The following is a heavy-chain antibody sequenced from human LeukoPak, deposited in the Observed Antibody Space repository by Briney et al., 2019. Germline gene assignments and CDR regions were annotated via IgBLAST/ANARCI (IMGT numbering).Heavy chain of an antibody. CDR1: GFTFDDYA. J-gene: IGHJ3*02. CDR3: AKDVTRDYYDSTGYYGAFDI. D-gene: IGHD3-22*01. Sequence: PGGSLRLSCAASGFTFDDYAMHWVRQAPGKGLEWVSGISRNSGSIGYADSVKGRFTISRDNAKNSLYLQMNSLRAEDTALYYCAKDVTRDYYDSTGYYGAFDIWGQGTMVTVSS. V-gene: IGHV3-9*01. CDR2: ISRNSGSI.